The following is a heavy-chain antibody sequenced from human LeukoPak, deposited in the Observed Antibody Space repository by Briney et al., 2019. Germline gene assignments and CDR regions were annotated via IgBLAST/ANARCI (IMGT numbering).Heavy chain of an antibody. CDR1: GFSLSNARVG. CDR3: ARITLGGYFDY. CDR2: IFSNDEK. D-gene: IGHD3-16*01. J-gene: IGHJ4*02. Sequence: SGPTLVNPTETLTLTCTVSGFSLSNARVGVSWIRQPPGKALEWLAYIFSNDEKSYSTSLKSRLTISKDTSTSQVVLTMTNVDPVDTATYYCARITLGGYFDYWGQGTLVTVSS. V-gene: IGHV2-26*01.